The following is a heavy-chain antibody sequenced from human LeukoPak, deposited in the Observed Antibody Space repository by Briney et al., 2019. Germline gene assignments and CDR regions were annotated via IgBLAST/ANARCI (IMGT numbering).Heavy chain of an antibody. CDR1: GGSISSYY. CDR3: ARHHGDFWSLPYYYYGMDV. CDR2: IYYSGST. Sequence: SETLSLTCTVSGGSISSYYWSWIRQPPGKGLEWIGYIYYSGSTNYNPSLKSRVTISVDTSKNQFSLKLSSVTAADTAVYYCARHHGDFWSLPYYYYGMDVWGQGTTVTVSS. J-gene: IGHJ6*02. D-gene: IGHD3-3*01. V-gene: IGHV4-59*08.